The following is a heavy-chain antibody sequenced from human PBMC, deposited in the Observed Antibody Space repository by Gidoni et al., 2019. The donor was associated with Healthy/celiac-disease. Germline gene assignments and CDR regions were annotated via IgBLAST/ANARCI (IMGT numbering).Heavy chain of an antibody. D-gene: IGHD2-15*01. CDR2: IYTSGST. CDR1: GCSISSGSYH. V-gene: IGHV4-61*02. Sequence: QVQLQESGPGLVKPSQTLSLTCTVPGCSISSGSYHWSWIRQPAGKGLEWIGRIYTSGSTNYNPSLKSRVTISVDTSKNQFSLKLSSVTAADTAVYYCARDMVCSGGSCYTPTFDPWGQGTLVTVSS. CDR3: ARDMVCSGGSCYTPTFDP. J-gene: IGHJ5*02.